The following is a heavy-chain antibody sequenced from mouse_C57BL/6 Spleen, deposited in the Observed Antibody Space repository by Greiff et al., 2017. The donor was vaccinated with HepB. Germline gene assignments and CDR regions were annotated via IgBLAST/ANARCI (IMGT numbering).Heavy chain of an antibody. Sequence: QVQLQQSGAELARPGASVKLSCKASGYTFTSYGLSWVKQRTGQGLEWIGEIYPRSGNTYYNEKFKGKATLTADKSSSTAYMELRSLTSEDSAVYFCAKGSYGSSYYFDYWGQGTTLTVSS. J-gene: IGHJ2*01. V-gene: IGHV1-81*01. CDR1: GYTFTSYG. D-gene: IGHD1-1*01. CDR2: IYPRSGNT. CDR3: AKGSYGSSYYFDY.